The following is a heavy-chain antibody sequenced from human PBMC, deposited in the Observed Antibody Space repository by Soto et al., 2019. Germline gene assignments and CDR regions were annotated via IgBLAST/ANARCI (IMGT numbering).Heavy chain of an antibody. CDR1: GGSISSGDYY. CDR3: ASRHSSPYFDY. CDR2: IYYSGST. V-gene: IGHV4-30-4*01. J-gene: IGHJ4*02. D-gene: IGHD6-13*01. Sequence: QVQLQESGPGLVKPSQTLSLTCTVSGGSISSGDYYWSWIRQPPGKGLEWIGSIYYSGSTYYNPSLKNLVTTSLDTSKTQCPWKLNSLTAADTAVYYCASRHSSPYFDYWGQGTLVTVSS.